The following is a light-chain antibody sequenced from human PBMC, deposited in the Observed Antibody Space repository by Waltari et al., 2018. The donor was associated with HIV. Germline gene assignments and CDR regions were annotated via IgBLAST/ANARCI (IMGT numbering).Light chain of an antibody. CDR3: QQYYTIEST. J-gene: IGKJ4*01. Sequence: DIVMTQSPDSLPVSLGERATMNCRSSRTVYVNSNNQNYLAWYQQKPGQSPKVLIYWASSRASGVPGRFSGSGSGTDFNLTISSLQADDVAVYYCQQYYTIESTFGGGTKVEIK. V-gene: IGKV4-1*01. CDR1: RTVYVNSNNQNY. CDR2: WAS.